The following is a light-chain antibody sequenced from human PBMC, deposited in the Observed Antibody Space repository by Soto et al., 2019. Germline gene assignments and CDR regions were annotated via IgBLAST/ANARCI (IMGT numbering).Light chain of an antibody. CDR2: GAS. CDR3: QQYNNWPPT. J-gene: IGKJ1*01. Sequence: EIGMTQSPATLSVSPGERATLSCRASQSVSSNLAWYQQKPGQAPRLLIYGASTRATGIPARFSGSGSGTEFTLTISSLQSEDFAVYSCQQYNNWPPTFGQGTKVDIK. V-gene: IGKV3-15*01. CDR1: QSVSSN.